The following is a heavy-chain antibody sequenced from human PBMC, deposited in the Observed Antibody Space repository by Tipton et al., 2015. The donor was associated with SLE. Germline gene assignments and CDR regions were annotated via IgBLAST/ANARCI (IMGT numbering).Heavy chain of an antibody. CDR1: GFTFSSYA. D-gene: IGHD3-10*01. CDR2: ISGSGGST. Sequence: SLRLSCAASGFTFSSYAMSWVRQAPGKGLEWVSAISGSGGSTYYADSVKGRFTISRDNFKNTLYLQMNSLRAEDTAVYYCAKDLLLWFGETVDYWGQGTLVTVSS. J-gene: IGHJ4*02. V-gene: IGHV3-23*01. CDR3: AKDLLLWFGETVDY.